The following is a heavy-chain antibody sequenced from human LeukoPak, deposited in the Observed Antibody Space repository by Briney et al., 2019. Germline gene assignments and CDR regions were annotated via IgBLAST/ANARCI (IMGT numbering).Heavy chain of an antibody. CDR2: FDGIGGDT. CDR1: GFTFSSFG. Sequence: GGSLRLSCVASGFTFSSFGMSWVRQPPGKGLEWVASFDGIGGDTQYADSVKGRFTISRDNAKNSLYLQMNSLRAEDTAVYYCARESGFWSGYYSDYWGQGTLVTVSS. CDR3: ARESGFWSGYYSDY. D-gene: IGHD3-3*01. V-gene: IGHV3-21*04. J-gene: IGHJ4*02.